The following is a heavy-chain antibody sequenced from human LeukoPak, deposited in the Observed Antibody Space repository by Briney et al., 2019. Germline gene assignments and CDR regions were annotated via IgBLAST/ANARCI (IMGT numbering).Heavy chain of an antibody. J-gene: IGHJ4*02. D-gene: IGHD1-1*01. CDR2: INPHSGGT. Sequence: ASVKVSCKTSGYAFTGYYIHWVRQAPGQGLEWMGWINPHSGGTNYAQKFQGRVTMTRDTSINTAYMELSRLRSDDTAVYYYARETSEQYHYFDSWGQGTLVTVSS. CDR1: GYAFTGYY. V-gene: IGHV1-2*02. CDR3: ARETSEQYHYFDS.